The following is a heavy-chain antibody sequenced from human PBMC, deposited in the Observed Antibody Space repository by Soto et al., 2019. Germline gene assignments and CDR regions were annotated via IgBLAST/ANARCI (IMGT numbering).Heavy chain of an antibody. Sequence: QVQLQESGPGLVKPSQTLSLTCTVSGGSISSGGYYWSWIRQHPGKGLEWIGYIYYSGSTYYNPSLKSRVXXSXDXXKNQFSLKLSSVTAADTAVYYCARVFGDHVRYFDYWGQGTLVTVSS. CDR2: IYYSGST. J-gene: IGHJ4*02. D-gene: IGHD2-21*02. V-gene: IGHV4-31*03. CDR3: ARVFGDHVRYFDY. CDR1: GGSISSGGYY.